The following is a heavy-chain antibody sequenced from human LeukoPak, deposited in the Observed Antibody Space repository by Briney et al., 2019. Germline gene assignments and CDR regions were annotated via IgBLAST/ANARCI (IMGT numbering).Heavy chain of an antibody. D-gene: IGHD3-10*01. Sequence: SETLSLTCSVSGASVSDGNYYWSWIRQPPGKGLEWIGYMFYSESTKYNPSLKSRVTISVDKSKNQFSLHMSSVTAADTAVYYCARDDTGVIRGIRFHYWGQGTLVTVSS. CDR3: ARDDTGVIRGIRFHY. CDR1: GASVSDGNYY. CDR2: MFYSEST. V-gene: IGHV4-61*01. J-gene: IGHJ4*02.